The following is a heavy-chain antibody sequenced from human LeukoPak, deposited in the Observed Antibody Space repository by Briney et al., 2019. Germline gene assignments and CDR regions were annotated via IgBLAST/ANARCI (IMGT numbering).Heavy chain of an antibody. D-gene: IGHD6-6*01. CDR2: INPNSGGT. CDR1: GYTFTGYY. Sequence: ASVKVSCKASGYTFTGYYMHWVRQAPGQGLEWMGWINPNSGGTNYAQKFQGRVTMTRDTSISTAYMELSRLRSDDTAVYYCARDLAYSSSSGQARGFDYWGQGTLVTVSS. CDR3: ARDLAYSSSSGQARGFDY. J-gene: IGHJ4*02. V-gene: IGHV1-2*02.